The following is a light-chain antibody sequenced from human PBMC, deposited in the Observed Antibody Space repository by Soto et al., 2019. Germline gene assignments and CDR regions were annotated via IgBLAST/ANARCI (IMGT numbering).Light chain of an antibody. V-gene: IGKV3-11*01. CDR2: DVS. CDR3: QDRGNLPRT. J-gene: IGKJ1*01. Sequence: IVLTPSLATFSLSPGKRATLSCRASQNISNYLIWYQQKPGQAPRLLIYDVSNRATGIPARFSGSGSGTDFTLTISILEPEDFAVYYSQDRGNLPRTFGQGTKLDIK. CDR1: QNISNY.